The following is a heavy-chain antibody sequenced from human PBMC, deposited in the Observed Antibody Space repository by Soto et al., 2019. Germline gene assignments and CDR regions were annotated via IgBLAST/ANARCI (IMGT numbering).Heavy chain of an antibody. CDR2: IKSKTDGGTT. D-gene: IGHD4-17*01. J-gene: IGHJ4*02. CDR3: AKDTVTTVTPSY. Sequence: GGSLRLSCAASGFTFSNALINWVRQAPGKGLEWVGRIKSKTDGGTTDFAAPVKGRFAISRYDSKNMVNLQMNSLKTEDTAVYYCAKDTVTTVTPSYWGQGTLVTVSS. CDR1: GFTFSNAL. V-gene: IGHV3-15*07.